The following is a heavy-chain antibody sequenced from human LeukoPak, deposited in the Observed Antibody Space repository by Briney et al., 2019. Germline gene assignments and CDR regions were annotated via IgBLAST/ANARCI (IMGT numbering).Heavy chain of an antibody. J-gene: IGHJ4*02. CDR3: AKGDCGSSSCTRLDN. CDR2: ISWNGGGV. V-gene: IGHV3-9*01. CDR1: GFTFEDSG. Sequence: GGSLRLSCEASGFTFEDSGMHWVRQGPGKGLEWVSGISWNGGGVGYAASVKGRFTISRDNAKKSLFLQMNSLRPEDTALYYCAKGDCGSSSCTRLDNWGQGTPVTVSS. D-gene: IGHD2-2*01.